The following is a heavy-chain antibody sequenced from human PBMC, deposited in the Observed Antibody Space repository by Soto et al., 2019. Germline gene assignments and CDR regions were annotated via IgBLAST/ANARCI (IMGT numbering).Heavy chain of an antibody. CDR2: ITSNGNFL. J-gene: IGHJ4*02. CDR1: GFPFYVYG. D-gene: IGHD4-17*01. CDR3: TRSDYGDAPGY. Sequence: GGSLRLSCATSGFPFYVYGMTWVRQAPGKGLEWVSSITSNGNFLYYADAVRGRFTISRDNPKASLSLEMNNLRAEDTAVYYCTRSDYGDAPGYWGQGTLVTVSS. V-gene: IGHV3-21*01.